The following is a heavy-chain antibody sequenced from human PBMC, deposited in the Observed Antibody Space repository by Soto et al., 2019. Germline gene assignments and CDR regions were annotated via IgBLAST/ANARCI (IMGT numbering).Heavy chain of an antibody. J-gene: IGHJ6*02. CDR2: IIPILGTA. CDR3: ARESSGGQGYYYYGMDV. V-gene: IGHV1-69*12. Sequence: QVQLVQSGAEVKKPGSSVKVSCKASGGTFSSYAISWVRQAPGQGLEWMGGIIPILGTANYAQKFQGRVTITADESTSTAYMELSSLRSEDTAVYYCARESSGGQGYYYYGMDVWGQGTTVTVSS. CDR1: GGTFSSYA. D-gene: IGHD3-16*01.